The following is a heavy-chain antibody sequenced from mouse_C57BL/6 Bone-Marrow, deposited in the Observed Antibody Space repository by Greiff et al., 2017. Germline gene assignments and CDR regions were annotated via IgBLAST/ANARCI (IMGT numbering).Heavy chain of an antibody. Sequence: QVQLQQPGAELVKPGASVKLSCKASGYTFTSYWMQWVKQRPGQGLEWIGEIDPSDSYTNDNQKFKGKATLAVDTASSTAYMHLSSLTSEDSAVHYCARGGVITRDWGQGTLVTVSA. CDR1: GYTFTSYW. J-gene: IGHJ3*01. CDR3: ARGGVITRD. D-gene: IGHD1-1*01. V-gene: IGHV1-50*01. CDR2: IDPSDSYT.